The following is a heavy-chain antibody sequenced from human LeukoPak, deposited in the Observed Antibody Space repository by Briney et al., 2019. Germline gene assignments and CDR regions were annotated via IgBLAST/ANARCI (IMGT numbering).Heavy chain of an antibody. J-gene: IGHJ4*02. V-gene: IGHV3-7*04. Sequence: GGSLRLSCAASGFTFSSFWMSWVRQAPGKGLEWVANIKQDGTEKYYVDSVKGRFTISRDNAKNSLYLQMNSLSAEGTAVYYCARGSATADWGQGTLVTVSS. CDR1: GFTFSSFW. CDR2: IKQDGTEK. CDR3: ARGSATAD.